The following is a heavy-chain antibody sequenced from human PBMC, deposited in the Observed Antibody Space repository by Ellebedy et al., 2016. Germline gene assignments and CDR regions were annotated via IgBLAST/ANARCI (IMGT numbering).Heavy chain of an antibody. Sequence: GGSLRLXXATSGFAFSNYIMTWVRQAPGKGLEWVSTLTAGGEKSFFADSVKGRFTISRDNSKDTLYLHMGSLKAEDTAVYYCAKDRDDYGDYVFDYWGQGTLVTVSS. CDR2: LTAGGEKS. V-gene: IGHV3-23*01. D-gene: IGHD4-17*01. J-gene: IGHJ4*02. CDR3: AKDRDDYGDYVFDY. CDR1: GFAFSNYI.